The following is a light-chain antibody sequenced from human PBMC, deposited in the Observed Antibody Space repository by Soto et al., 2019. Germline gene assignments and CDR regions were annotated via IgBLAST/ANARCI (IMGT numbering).Light chain of an antibody. CDR3: QQPISFPIT. Sequence: DIQMSQSPSSVSASVGDRVTITCRASQDLSSWLAWYQQKPGKAPKLLIYAASSLQSGVPSRVSGSGSGTDFTLTIRSLQPEDFATYYCQQPISFPITFGQGTRLEIK. CDR1: QDLSSW. J-gene: IGKJ5*01. V-gene: IGKV1D-12*01. CDR2: AAS.